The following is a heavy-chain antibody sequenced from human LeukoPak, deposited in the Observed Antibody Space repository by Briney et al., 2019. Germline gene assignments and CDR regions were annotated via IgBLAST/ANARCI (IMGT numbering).Heavy chain of an antibody. V-gene: IGHV5-51*01. Sequence: GESLKISCKHSEYSFPNYCIGWVRQMPGKGLEWMGIIYPGDSDTRYSPSFQGQVTISADKSISTAYLQWSSLKASDTAMYYCARRGYDCSGGSCYRRSLDYWGQGTLVTVSS. CDR3: ARRGYDCSGGSCYRRSLDY. J-gene: IGHJ4*02. D-gene: IGHD2-15*01. CDR1: EYSFPNYC. CDR2: IYPGDSDT.